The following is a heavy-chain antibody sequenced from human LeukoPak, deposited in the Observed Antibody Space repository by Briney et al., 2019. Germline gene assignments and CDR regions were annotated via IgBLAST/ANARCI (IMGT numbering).Heavy chain of an antibody. CDR2: IWYDGRNK. D-gene: IGHD3-16*02. V-gene: IGHV3-33*08. Sequence: GGSLRLSCVASGLPIADFAMHWVRQAPGKGLEWVAVIWYDGRNKFYADSLKGRFTISRDNSKNTLYLQMNSLRAEDTAVYYCARVNRGDAFDIWGQGTLVTVSS. CDR3: ARVNRGDAFDI. J-gene: IGHJ3*02. CDR1: GLPIADFA.